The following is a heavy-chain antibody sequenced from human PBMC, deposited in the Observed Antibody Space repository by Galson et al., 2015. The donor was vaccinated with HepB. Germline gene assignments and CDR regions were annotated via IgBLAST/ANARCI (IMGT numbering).Heavy chain of an antibody. V-gene: IGHV3-33*01. D-gene: IGHD1-26*01. CDR2: IWYDGSNK. CDR3: ARDGSGEVGDYYYGMDV. CDR1: GFTFSSYG. J-gene: IGHJ6*02. Sequence: SLRLSCAASGFTFSSYGMHWVRQAPGKGLEWVAVIWYDGSNKYYADSVKGRFTISRDNSKDTLYLQMNSLRAEDTAVYYCARDGSGEVGDYYYGMDVWGQGTTVTVSS.